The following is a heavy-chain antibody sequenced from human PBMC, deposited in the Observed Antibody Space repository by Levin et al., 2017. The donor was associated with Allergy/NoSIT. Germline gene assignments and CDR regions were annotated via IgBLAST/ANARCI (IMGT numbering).Heavy chain of an antibody. CDR2: IYNSGST. J-gene: IGHJ4*02. CDR3: ARQCYDILTGYYNFDY. D-gene: IGHD3-9*01. Sequence: SETLSLTCTVSGGSISSSISYWGWIRQAPGKGLEWIGSIYNSGSTYYNPSLKSRVTTSVDTSKNQFSLKLSSVTAADTAVYYCARQCYDILTGYYNFDYWGQGTLVTVSS. CDR1: GGSISSSISY. V-gene: IGHV4-39*01.